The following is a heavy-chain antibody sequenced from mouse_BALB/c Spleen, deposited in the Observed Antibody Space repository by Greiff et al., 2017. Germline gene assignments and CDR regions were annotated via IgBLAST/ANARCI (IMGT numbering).Heavy chain of an antibody. Sequence: VQLQQPGSELVRPGASVKLSCKASGYTFTSYWINWVKQRPGQGLEWIGNIYPSDSYTNYNQKFKDKATLTVDKSSSTAYMQLSSPTSEDSAVYYCTRDSYYYGRGNYFDYWGQGTTLTVSS. D-gene: IGHD1-1*01. CDR3: TRDSYYYGRGNYFDY. J-gene: IGHJ2*01. V-gene: IGHV1-69*02. CDR1: GYTFTSYW. CDR2: IYPSDSYT.